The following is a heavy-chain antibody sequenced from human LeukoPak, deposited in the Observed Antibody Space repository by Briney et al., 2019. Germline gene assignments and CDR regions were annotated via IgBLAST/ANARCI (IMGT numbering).Heavy chain of an antibody. CDR1: GFTFSTYN. CDR3: AKDGCTNGVLTCAEYFQH. Sequence: GGSLRLSCAVSGFTFSTYNIHWVRQAPGKGLEWVAIISYDGTSKYYADSVKGRFTISRDNSKNTLYLQMNSLRAEDTAVYYCAKDGCTNGVLTCAEYFQHWGQGTLVTVSS. D-gene: IGHD2-8*01. CDR2: ISYDGTSK. J-gene: IGHJ1*01. V-gene: IGHV3-30*18.